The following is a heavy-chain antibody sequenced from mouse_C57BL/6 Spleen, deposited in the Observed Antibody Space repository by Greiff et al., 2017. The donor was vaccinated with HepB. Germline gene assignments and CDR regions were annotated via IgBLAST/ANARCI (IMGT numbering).Heavy chain of an antibody. Sequence: QVQLQQSGAELVKPGASVKLSCKASGYTFTSYWMHWVKQRPGQGLEWIGMIHPNSGSTNYNEKFKSKATLTVDKSSSTAYMQLSSLTSEDSAVYYCARSPPKYYGSSYAMDYWGQGTSVTVSS. V-gene: IGHV1-64*01. J-gene: IGHJ4*01. CDR2: IHPNSGST. CDR1: GYTFTSYW. CDR3: ARSPPKYYGSSYAMDY. D-gene: IGHD1-1*01.